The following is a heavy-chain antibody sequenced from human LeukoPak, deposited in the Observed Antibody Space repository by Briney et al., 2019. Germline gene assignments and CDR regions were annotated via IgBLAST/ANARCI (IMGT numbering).Heavy chain of an antibody. CDR3: ARSIGYCCGGICYSAAFDI. CDR2: INPNSGGT. J-gene: IGHJ3*02. V-gene: IGHV1-2*02. CDR1: GYTFTGYY. D-gene: IGHD2-15*01. Sequence: ASVKVSCKASGYTFTGYYMHWVRPAPGQGLEWMGWINPNSGGTNYAQKFQGRVTMTRDMSISTAYMELSRLRSDDTAVYYCARSIGYCCGGICYSAAFDIWGQGTMVTVSS.